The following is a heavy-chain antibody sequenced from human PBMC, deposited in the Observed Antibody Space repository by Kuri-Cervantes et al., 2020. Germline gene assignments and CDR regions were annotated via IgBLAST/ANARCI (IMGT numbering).Heavy chain of an antibody. CDR1: GGSISSRSYY. Sequence: ESLKISCTVSGGSISSRSYYCGWSRQPPGEGLEWIGTIYYSGSTHNNPSRKSRVTISVDTSKNQFSLKLSSVTAADAAVYYCARHAYYYDSSGFWVPDEGYGLDVWGQGTTVTVSS. CDR3: ARHAYYYDSSGFWVPDEGYGLDV. D-gene: IGHD3-22*01. CDR2: IYYSGST. V-gene: IGHV4-39*01. J-gene: IGHJ6*02.